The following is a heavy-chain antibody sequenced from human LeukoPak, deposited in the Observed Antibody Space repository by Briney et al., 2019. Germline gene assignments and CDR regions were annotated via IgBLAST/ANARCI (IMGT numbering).Heavy chain of an antibody. CDR2: ITSKTDGGTT. CDR3: TIDGDTSDYWDFDY. Sequence: GGSLRLSCAASGFTFSNVWMSRVRQAPGKGLEWVGRITSKTDGGTTDYAAPVKGRFTISRDDSKNTLFLQMNSLETEDTALNYFTIDGDTSDYWDFDYWGQGTLVTVSS. CDR1: GFTFSNVW. V-gene: IGHV3-15*01. D-gene: IGHD3-22*01. J-gene: IGHJ4*02.